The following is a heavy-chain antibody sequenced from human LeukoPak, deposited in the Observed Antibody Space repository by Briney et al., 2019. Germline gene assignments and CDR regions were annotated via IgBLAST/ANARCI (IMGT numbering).Heavy chain of an antibody. J-gene: IGHJ6*03. CDR2: IWYDGSNK. Sequence: GRSLRLSCAASGFTFSSYGMHWFRQAPGKGLEWVAVIWYDGSNKYYADSVKGRFTISRDTSKSTLYLQMNSLRAEDTAVYYCAQGGSYCSSTSCRAGYYMDVWGKGTTVTVSS. CDR1: GFTFSSYG. D-gene: IGHD2-2*01. V-gene: IGHV3-33*06. CDR3: AQGGSYCSSTSCRAGYYMDV.